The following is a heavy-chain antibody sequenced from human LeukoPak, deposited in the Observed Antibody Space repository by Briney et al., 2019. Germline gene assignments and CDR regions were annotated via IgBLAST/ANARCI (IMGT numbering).Heavy chain of an antibody. CDR3: ARDHYYGSGSFDY. V-gene: IGHV3-48*03. Sequence: GGSLRLSCAASGFTFSSYEMNWVRQAPGKGPEWISYISSSNTIYYADSVKGRFTISRDNANNSLYLQMNSLRAEDTAVYYCARDHYYGSGSFDYWGQGTLVPVSS. D-gene: IGHD3-10*01. CDR1: GFTFSSYE. J-gene: IGHJ4*02. CDR2: ISSSNTI.